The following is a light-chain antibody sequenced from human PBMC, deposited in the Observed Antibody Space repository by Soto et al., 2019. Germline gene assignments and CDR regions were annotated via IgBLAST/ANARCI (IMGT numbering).Light chain of an antibody. CDR3: QQHYDTPLT. V-gene: IGKV4-1*01. Sequence: DIVMTQSPDSLAVSLGERATINCKSSQSVLYSSNNKNYLAWYQQKPGQPPKLLIYWASTRESGVPDRFTGSGSGTDFILTISSLQAEDVAVYYCQQHYDTPLTFGGGTKVEIK. CDR1: QSVLYSSNNKNY. J-gene: IGKJ4*01. CDR2: WAS.